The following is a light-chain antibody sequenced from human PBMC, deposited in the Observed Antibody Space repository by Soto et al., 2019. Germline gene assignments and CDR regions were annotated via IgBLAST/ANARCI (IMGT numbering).Light chain of an antibody. Sequence: QTVVTQEPSFSVSPGRTVTLTCGLSSGSVFTSYYPSWYQQTPGQAPRTLIYSTNTRSSGVPDRFSGSILGNKAALTITGAQSDDGCDYYCLLYIGSGISVFGGGTMLTVL. CDR2: STN. J-gene: IGLJ3*02. CDR1: SGSVFTSYY. V-gene: IGLV8-61*01. CDR3: LLYIGSGISV.